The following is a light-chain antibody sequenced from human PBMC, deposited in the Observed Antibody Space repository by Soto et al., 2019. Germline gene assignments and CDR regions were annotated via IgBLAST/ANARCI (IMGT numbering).Light chain of an antibody. V-gene: IGLV2-14*01. Sequence: QSVLIQPASVSGSPGQSITISCTGTSRDVGGSNYVSWYQHHPHRAPKLLIYEVNYRPSGVSSRFSGSKSGNTASLTISGPQAEDEADYYCSSYTSSNTLEVFGVGTKVTVL. CDR1: SRDVGGSNY. CDR2: EVN. J-gene: IGLJ1*01. CDR3: SSYTSSNTLEV.